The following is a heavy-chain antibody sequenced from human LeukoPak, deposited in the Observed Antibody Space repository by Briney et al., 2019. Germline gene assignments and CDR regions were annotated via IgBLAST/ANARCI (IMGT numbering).Heavy chain of an antibody. J-gene: IGHJ4*02. CDR2: IYYSGNT. D-gene: IGHD1-26*01. CDR1: GGSISSYY. CDR3: ARTQVGGTYYFDY. V-gene: IGHV4-59*04. Sequence: SETLSLTCTVSGGSISSYYWSWIRQPPGKGLEWIGYIYYSGNTYYNPSLKSRVTISVDSSKNQFSLKLSSVTAADTAVYYCARTQVGGTYYFDYWGQGTLATVSS.